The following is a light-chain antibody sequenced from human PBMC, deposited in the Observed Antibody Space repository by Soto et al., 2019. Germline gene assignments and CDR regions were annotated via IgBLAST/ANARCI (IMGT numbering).Light chain of an antibody. CDR3: QQYNSYRRT. J-gene: IGKJ1*01. V-gene: IGKV1-5*03. CDR1: QSISSW. CDR2: KAS. Sequence: DIQMTQSPSTLSASVGDRVTITCRASQSISSWLAWYQQKPGKAPKLLIYKASSLESGVPSMFSGSGSGTEFTLTISSLQPDDFATYYFQQYNSYRRTFGQGTKVEIK.